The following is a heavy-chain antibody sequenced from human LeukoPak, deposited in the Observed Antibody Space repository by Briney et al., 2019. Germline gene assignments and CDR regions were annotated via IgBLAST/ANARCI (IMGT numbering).Heavy chain of an antibody. CDR3: ARDFPTSSAFDI. J-gene: IGHJ3*02. CDR2: INPNSGGT. V-gene: IGHV1-2*02. CDR1: GYTFTSYD. D-gene: IGHD1/OR15-1a*01. Sequence: ASVKVSCKASGYTFTSYDINWVRQATGQGLEWMGWINPNSGGTNYAQKFQGRVTMTRDTSISTAYMELSRLRSDDTAVYYCARDFPTSSAFDIWGQGTMVTVSS.